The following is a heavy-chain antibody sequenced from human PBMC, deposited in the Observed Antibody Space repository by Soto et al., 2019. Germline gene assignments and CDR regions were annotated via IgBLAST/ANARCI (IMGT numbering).Heavy chain of an antibody. D-gene: IGHD6-13*01. CDR3: AKDVQQLVYYYYYYGMDV. CDR1: GFTFSSYG. Sequence: GGSLRLSCAASGFTFSSYGMHWVRQAPGKGLEWVAVISYDGSNKYYADSVKGRFTISRDNSKNTLYLQMNSLRAEDTAVYYCAKDVQQLVYYYYYYGMDVWGQGTTVTVSS. J-gene: IGHJ6*02. CDR2: ISYDGSNK. V-gene: IGHV3-30*18.